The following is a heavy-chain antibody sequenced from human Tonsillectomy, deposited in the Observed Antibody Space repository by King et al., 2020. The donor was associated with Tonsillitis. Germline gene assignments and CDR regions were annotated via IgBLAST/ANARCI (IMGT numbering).Heavy chain of an antibody. CDR1: GFTFSDYY. J-gene: IGHJ6*03. D-gene: IGHD4/OR15-4a*01. CDR2: ISISDSYT. V-gene: IGHV3-11*05. Sequence: VQLVESGGGLVKPGGSLRLSCAASGFTFSDYYMSWIRQAPGKGLEWVSYISISDSYTNYADSVKGRFTISRDNAKNSVYLQMNSLRAEDTAVYYCAREYELANLYSYYYMDDWGIGTTVTVSS. CDR3: AREYELANLYSYYYMDD.